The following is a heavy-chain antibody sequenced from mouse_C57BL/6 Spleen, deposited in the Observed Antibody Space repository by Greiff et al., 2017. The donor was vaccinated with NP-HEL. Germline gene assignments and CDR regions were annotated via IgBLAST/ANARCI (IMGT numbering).Heavy chain of an antibody. CDR3: AREGVMGYDYDGYFDY. CDR1: GYTFTSYW. J-gene: IGHJ2*01. CDR2: INPSNGGT. V-gene: IGHV1-53*01. Sequence: QVQLQQPGTELVKPGASVKLSCKASGYTFTSYWMHWVKQRPGQGLEWIGNINPSNGGTNYNEKFKSKATLTVDKSSSTAYMQLSSLTSEDSAVYYCAREGVMGYDYDGYFDYWGQGTTLTVSS. D-gene: IGHD2-4*01.